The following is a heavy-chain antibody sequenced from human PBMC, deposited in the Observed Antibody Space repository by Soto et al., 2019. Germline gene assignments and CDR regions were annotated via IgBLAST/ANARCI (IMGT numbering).Heavy chain of an antibody. J-gene: IGHJ5*02. CDR1: GGTFSSDT. CDR3: ARVDPQQFDA. V-gene: IGHV1-69*06. CDR2: IIPIFGTA. D-gene: IGHD6-13*01. Sequence: QVQLVQSGAEVKKPGSSVKVACKASGGTFSSDTISWVRQAPGQGFEWMGGIIPIFGTADYAQKFQGRVTTTADNDTSTAYIQLTSLSSEETAAYYCARVDPQQFDAWGQGTLVTVSS.